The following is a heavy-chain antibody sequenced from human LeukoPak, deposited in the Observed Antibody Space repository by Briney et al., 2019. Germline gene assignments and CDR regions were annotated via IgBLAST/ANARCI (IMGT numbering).Heavy chain of an antibody. V-gene: IGHV1-24*01. CDR3: ATAYYYDSSGVNWFDP. CDR2: FDPEDGET. D-gene: IGHD3-22*01. Sequence: ASVKVSCKVSGYTLTELSMHWVRQAPGKGLEWMGGFDPEDGETIYAQKFQGRVTMTEDTSTDTAYMELSSLRSEDTAVYYCATAYYYDSSGVNWFDPWGQGTLVTVPS. CDR1: GYTLTELS. J-gene: IGHJ5*02.